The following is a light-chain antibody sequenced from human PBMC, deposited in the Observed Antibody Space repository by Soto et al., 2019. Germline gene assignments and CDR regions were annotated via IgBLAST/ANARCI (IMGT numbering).Light chain of an antibody. CDR2: WAS. V-gene: IGKV4-1*01. CDR3: QQYYSTPWT. CDR1: QSVLYSSNNKNY. J-gene: IGKJ1*01. Sequence: DIVMTQSSDSLAVSLGERATINCKSSQSVLYSSNNKNYLAWYQQKQGQPXKXXIYWASTRESGVPDRFSGSGSGTDLTPTISSLQAEDVEVYYCQQYYSTPWTFGQGTKVDIK.